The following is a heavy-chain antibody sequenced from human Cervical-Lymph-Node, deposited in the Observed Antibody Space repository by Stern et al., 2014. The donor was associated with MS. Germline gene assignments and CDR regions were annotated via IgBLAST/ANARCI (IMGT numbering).Heavy chain of an antibody. CDR2: ISYSGNT. CDR1: GGSLSSNFFY. D-gene: IGHD1-26*01. V-gene: IGHV4-39*01. Sequence: QLVESGPGLVKPSEALSLTCTVSGGSLSSNFFYWAWIRQPPGKGLQWIGTISYSGNTYYNPSLESRVTISVHTSKTQLSLNLTSVTTADTAVYYCARPTSAFHPSFDPWGQGTLVTVSS. CDR3: ARPTSAFHPSFDP. J-gene: IGHJ5*02.